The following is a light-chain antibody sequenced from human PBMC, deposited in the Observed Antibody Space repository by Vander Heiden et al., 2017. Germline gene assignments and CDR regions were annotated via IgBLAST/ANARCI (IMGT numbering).Light chain of an antibody. CDR2: DVS. CDR3: CSYAGSYTLV. V-gene: IGLV2-11*01. J-gene: IGLJ2*01. Sequence: QSALTQPGSVAGAHGQSVTSSGTGTSSDVGCYNYVFWYQQHPGKAHKLMIYDVSKRPSGVPDRFSGSKSGNTASLTISGLQAEDEADYYCCSYAGSYTLVFGGGTKLTVL. CDR1: SSDVGCYNY.